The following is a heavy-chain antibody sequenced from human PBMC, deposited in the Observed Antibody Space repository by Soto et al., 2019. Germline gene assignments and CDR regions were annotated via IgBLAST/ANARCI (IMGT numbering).Heavy chain of an antibody. CDR1: GGSISSGGYY. D-gene: IGHD3-10*01. V-gene: IGHV4-31*03. CDR2: IYYSGST. CDR3: ARGRITMVRGVTRFDY. J-gene: IGHJ4*02. Sequence: SETLSLTCTVSGGSISSGGYYWSWIRQHPGKGLEWIGYIYYSGSTYYNPSLKSRVTISVDTSKNQFSLKLSSVTAADTAVYYCARGRITMVRGVTRFDYWGQGTLVTVSS.